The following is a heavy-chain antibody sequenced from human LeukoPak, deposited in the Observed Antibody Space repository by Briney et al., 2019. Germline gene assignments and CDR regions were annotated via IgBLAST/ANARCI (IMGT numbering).Heavy chain of an antibody. CDR1: GFTFSSYA. Sequence: PGGSLRLSCAASGFTFSSYAMSWVRQAPGKGLEWVSAISGSGGSTYYADSVKGRFTISRDNSKNTLYLQMNSLRADDTALYYCARIPSHYYGPGNYLGIDSWGQGTLVSVSS. CDR3: ARIPSHYYGPGNYLGIDS. J-gene: IGHJ4*02. V-gene: IGHV3-23*01. D-gene: IGHD3-10*01. CDR2: ISGSGGST.